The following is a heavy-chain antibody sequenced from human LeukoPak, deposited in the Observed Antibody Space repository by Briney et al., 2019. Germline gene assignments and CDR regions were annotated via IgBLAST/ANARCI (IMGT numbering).Heavy chain of an antibody. CDR3: ARVGDINYFDY. CDR1: GFTFSNYV. V-gene: IGHV3-30*14. J-gene: IGHJ4*02. Sequence: GGSLRLSCAASGFTFSNYVMHWVRQAPGKGLEWVARISSDGSNKYYADSVKGRFTISRDNSKSTLWLQMGSLRADDMAMYYCARVGDINYFDYWGQGTLVTVSS. D-gene: IGHD3-10*01. CDR2: ISSDGSNK.